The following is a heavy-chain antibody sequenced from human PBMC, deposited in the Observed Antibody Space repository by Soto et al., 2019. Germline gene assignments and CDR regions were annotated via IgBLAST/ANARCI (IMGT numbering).Heavy chain of an antibody. Sequence: GSLGLSCAASGFTFRNYAMNWVRQAPGKGLEWVSGISVSGGSTYYADSVKGRFTVSRDNSKNTVFLQMNSLRAEDTAVYFCAKGMYYYDSSGYRLFDYWGQGTLVTVSS. CDR1: GFTFRNYA. V-gene: IGHV3-23*01. J-gene: IGHJ4*02. D-gene: IGHD3-22*01. CDR2: ISVSGGST. CDR3: AKGMYYYDSSGYRLFDY.